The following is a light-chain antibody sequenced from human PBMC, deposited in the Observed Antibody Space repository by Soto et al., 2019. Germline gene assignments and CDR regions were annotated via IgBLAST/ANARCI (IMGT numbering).Light chain of an antibody. CDR2: EVS. J-gene: IGLJ3*02. CDR3: AAWDDSLNGPV. V-gene: IGLV2-14*01. CDR1: SSDVGGYNY. Sequence: QSVLTQPASVSGSPGQSITISCTGTSSDVGGYNYVSWYQQHPGKAPKLIIYEVSNRPTGVSNRFSGSKSGHTASLTISGLQSEDEAQYYCAAWDDSLNGPVFGGGTKLTVL.